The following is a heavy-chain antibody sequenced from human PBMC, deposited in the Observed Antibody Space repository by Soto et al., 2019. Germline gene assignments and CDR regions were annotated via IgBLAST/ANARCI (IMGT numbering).Heavy chain of an antibody. CDR3: ARGGPPGHFDY. Sequence: EVQLVESGGGLVRPGGSLRLSCAASGFTVSTNYMSWVRQAPGKGLEWVSVIYSGGSTYYADSVKGRFTISRDYSKNTLYLQMNSLRDEGTAVYYCARGGPPGHFDYWGQGTLVTVSS. D-gene: IGHD5-12*01. CDR1: GFTVSTNY. V-gene: IGHV3-66*01. J-gene: IGHJ4*02. CDR2: IYSGGST.